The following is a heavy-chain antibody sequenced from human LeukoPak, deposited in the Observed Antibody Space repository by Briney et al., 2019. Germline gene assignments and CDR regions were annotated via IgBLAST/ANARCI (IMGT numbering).Heavy chain of an antibody. V-gene: IGHV3-30*18. CDR3: TKESATGSRYSFDY. J-gene: IGHJ4*02. CDR1: GFTFSSHG. D-gene: IGHD2-15*01. Sequence: PGGSLRLSCAASGFTFSSHGIHWVRQAPGKGLEWVAAVSSDGGTTYYADSVKGRFTISRDNSKNTLYLQMNSLRGEDTAIYYCTKESATGSRYSFDYWGQGTLVTVSS. CDR2: VSSDGGTT.